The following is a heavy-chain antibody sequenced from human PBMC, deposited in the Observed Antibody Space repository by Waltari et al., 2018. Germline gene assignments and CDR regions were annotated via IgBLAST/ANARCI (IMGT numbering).Heavy chain of an antibody. V-gene: IGHV3-11*01. J-gene: IGHJ5*02. D-gene: IGHD3-16*01. CDR1: GFTFSDSY. CDR2: IIIISGSTR. CDR3: ARGLMGA. Sequence: QVQLVESGGGLVKPGGSLRLSCVASGFTFSDSYMSWIRQAPGKGLEWVSYIIIISGSTRYYADSVKCRFTISRDNAKNSLYLQMNSLRAEDTAVYYCARGLMGAWGQGTLVTVSS.